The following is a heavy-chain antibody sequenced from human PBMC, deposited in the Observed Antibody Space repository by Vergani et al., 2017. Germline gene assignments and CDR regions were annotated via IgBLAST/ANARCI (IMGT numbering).Heavy chain of an antibody. CDR1: GFTFSSYS. CDR3: ARVGADYGDYDRVFSDGMDV. V-gene: IGHV3-48*01. D-gene: IGHD4-17*01. Sequence: EVQLVESGGGLVQPGGSLRLSCAASGFTFSSYSMNWVRQAPGKGREWVSYISSSSSTIYYADSVKGRFTISRDNAKNSLYLQMNSLRAEDTAVYYCARVGADYGDYDRVFSDGMDVWGQGTTVTVSS. J-gene: IGHJ6*02. CDR2: ISSSSSTI.